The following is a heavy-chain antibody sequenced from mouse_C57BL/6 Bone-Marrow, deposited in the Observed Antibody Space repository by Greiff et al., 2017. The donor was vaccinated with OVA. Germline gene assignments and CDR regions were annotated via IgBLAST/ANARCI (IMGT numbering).Heavy chain of an antibody. CDR2: ISSGSSTI. Sequence: EVKVVESGGGLVKPGGSLKLSCAASGFTFSDYGMHWVRQAPEKGLEWVAYISSGSSTIYYADTVKGRFTISRDNAKNTLFLQMTSLRSEDTAMYYCARTPSYYGSSWNWFAYWGQGTLVTVSA. D-gene: IGHD1-1*01. J-gene: IGHJ3*01. CDR1: GFTFSDYG. CDR3: ARTPSYYGSSWNWFAY. V-gene: IGHV5-17*01.